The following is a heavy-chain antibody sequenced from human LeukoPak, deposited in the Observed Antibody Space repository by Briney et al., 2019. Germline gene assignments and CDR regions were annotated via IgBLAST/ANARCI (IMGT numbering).Heavy chain of an antibody. CDR3: ARDLGGDIVLMVYAIPYYYYGMDV. Sequence: GGSLRLSCAASGFTFSSYSMNWVRQAPGKGLEWVSSISSSSSYIYYADSVKGRFTISRDNAKNSLYLQMNSLRAGDTAVYYCARDLGGDIVLMVYAIPYYYYGMDVWGQGTTVTVSS. CDR2: ISSSSSYI. CDR1: GFTFSSYS. J-gene: IGHJ6*02. D-gene: IGHD2-8*01. V-gene: IGHV3-21*01.